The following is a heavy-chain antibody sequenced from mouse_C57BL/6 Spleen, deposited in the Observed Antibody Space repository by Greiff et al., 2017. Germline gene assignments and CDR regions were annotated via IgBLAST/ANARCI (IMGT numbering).Heavy chain of an antibody. V-gene: IGHV1-53*01. J-gene: IGHJ4*01. CDR2: INPSNGGT. CDR3: ARRSYALYYYAMDY. D-gene: IGHD1-1*01. CDR1: GYTFTSYW. Sequence: VQLQQPGTELVKPGASVKLSCKASGYTFTSYWMHWVKQRPGQGLEWIGNINPSNGGTNYNEKFKSKANLTVDKASSTAYMQLSSLKSDDSAVYYCARRSYALYYYAMDYWGQGTSVTVSS.